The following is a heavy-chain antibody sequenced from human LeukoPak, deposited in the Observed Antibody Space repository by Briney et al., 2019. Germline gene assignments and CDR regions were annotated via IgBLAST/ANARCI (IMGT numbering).Heavy chain of an antibody. Sequence: SETLSLTCTVSGGSIRSSYYYWGWIRQPPGKGLEWIGSIYDSGSTYYNPSLKSRVTISVDTSKNQFSLKLNSVTAADTAVYYCASAPFNYWGQGTLVTVSS. J-gene: IGHJ4*02. CDR1: GGSIRSSYYY. CDR3: ASAPFNY. V-gene: IGHV4-39*01. CDR2: IYDSGST.